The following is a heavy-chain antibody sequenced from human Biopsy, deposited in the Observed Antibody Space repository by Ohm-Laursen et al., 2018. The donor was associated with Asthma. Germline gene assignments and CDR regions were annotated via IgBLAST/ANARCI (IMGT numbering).Heavy chain of an antibody. CDR2: LMTVFGTT. CDR3: ARCQVGYSSGWSLLLKKIYYSGMDV. V-gene: IGHV1-69*01. Sequence: SSVKVSCKAPGGTFSNFAISWVRQAPGQGLEWLGGLMTVFGTTNYAQKFQGRVTITADESTSTAYMEVTSLRSEDTAIYYCARCQVGYSSGWSLLLKKIYYSGMDVWGQGIAVTVSS. J-gene: IGHJ6*02. CDR1: GGTFSNFA. D-gene: IGHD6-19*01.